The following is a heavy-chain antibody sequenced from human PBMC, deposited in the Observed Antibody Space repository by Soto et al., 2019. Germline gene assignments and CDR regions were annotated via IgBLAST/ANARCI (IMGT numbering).Heavy chain of an antibody. CDR3: EKCSAWFVNYWSDD. D-gene: IGHD6-19*01. CDR1: GLTFSNNA. Sequence: DVCLRLSCVPSGLTFSNNANSFVRQAQGKGPGWVSSISGSGSATYPADSVKGRLTISRDNAMNTLYLQMSSLKAEDTAIFECEKCSAWFVNYWSDDWGQGSLVTVSS. J-gene: IGHJ4*02. CDR2: ISGSGSAT. V-gene: IGHV3-23*01.